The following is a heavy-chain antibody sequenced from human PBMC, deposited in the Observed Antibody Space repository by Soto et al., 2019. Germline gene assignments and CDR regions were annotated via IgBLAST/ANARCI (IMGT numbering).Heavy chain of an antibody. CDR1: GGCVRDPTNY. D-gene: IGHD4-17*01. CDR2: VSFTGTT. V-gene: IGHV4-61*01. J-gene: IGHJ4*02. Sequence: XESMSLTCSPSGGCVRDPTNYWPWIRQTPGKRLEWLGYVSFTGTTNYNPSLKSRGTIPVHLLNNRFYLQLNSLTTPDTAPYYCARTTAVPNTLRSRYFFDYCGQRTMVIASS. CDR3: ARTTAVPNTLRSRYFFDY.